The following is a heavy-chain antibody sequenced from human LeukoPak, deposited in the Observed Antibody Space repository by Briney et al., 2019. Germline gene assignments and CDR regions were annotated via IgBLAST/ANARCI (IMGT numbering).Heavy chain of an antibody. CDR3: AREYCTGGVCFHYMDV. D-gene: IGHD2-8*02. Sequence: GASVKVSCKASGYTFTGYGIGWVRQAPGQGLEWMGWISAYNGNTNYAQKLQGRVTMTTDTSTSTAYMELRSLRSDDTAVYYCAREYCTGGVCFHYMDVWGKGTTVTVSS. J-gene: IGHJ6*03. CDR1: GYTFTGYG. CDR2: ISAYNGNT. V-gene: IGHV1-18*01.